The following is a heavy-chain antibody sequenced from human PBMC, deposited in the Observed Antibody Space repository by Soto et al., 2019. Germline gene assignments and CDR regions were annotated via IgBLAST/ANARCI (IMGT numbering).Heavy chain of an antibody. CDR1: GYSFTSYW. V-gene: IGHV5-51*01. J-gene: IGHJ6*02. CDR3: ATSPRAAAGRWGYYYYGMDV. D-gene: IGHD6-13*01. Sequence: GEALKISCKSSGYSFTSYWIGWVCQMPGKGVVWMGSIYPGDSDTRYSPSFQGQVTISADKSISTAYLQWSSLKASDTAMYYCATSPRAAAGRWGYYYYGMDVWGQGTTVTVSS. CDR2: IYPGDSDT.